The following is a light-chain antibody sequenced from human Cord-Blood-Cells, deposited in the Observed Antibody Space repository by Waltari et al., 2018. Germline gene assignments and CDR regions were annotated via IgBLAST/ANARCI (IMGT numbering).Light chain of an antibody. CDR3: QQSYSTPPIT. J-gene: IGKJ4*01. CDR2: AAS. V-gene: IGKV1-39*01. Sequence: DIQMTQSPSSLSASVGDRVTITCRPSKSISSYLNWYQQKPGKAPKLLIYAASSLQSGVPSRFSGSGSGTDFTLTISSLQPEDFATYYCQQSYSTPPITFGGGTKVEIK. CDR1: KSISSY.